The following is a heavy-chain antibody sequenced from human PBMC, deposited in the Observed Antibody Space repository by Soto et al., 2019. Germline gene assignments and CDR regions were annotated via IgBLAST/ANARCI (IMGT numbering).Heavy chain of an antibody. V-gene: IGHV1-8*01. CDR2: MNPNSGNT. CDR3: ARGPSNYVYYYYYYMDV. Sequence: GASVKVSCKASGYTFTSYDINCVRQATGQGLEWMGWMNPNSGNTGYAQKFQGRVTMTRNTSISTAYMELSSLRSEDTAVYYCARGPSNYVYYYYYYMDVWGKGTTVTVSS. D-gene: IGHD4-4*01. J-gene: IGHJ6*03. CDR1: GYTFTSYD.